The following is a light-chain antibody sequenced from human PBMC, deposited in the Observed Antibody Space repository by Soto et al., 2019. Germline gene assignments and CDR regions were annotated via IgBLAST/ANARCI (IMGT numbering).Light chain of an antibody. CDR3: MRGLQTRT. V-gene: IGKV2-28*01. CDR2: LGS. J-gene: IGKJ4*01. Sequence: DIVMTQSPLSLPVTPGEPASISCRSSQSLLHSNGYNYLDWYLQKPGQSPQLLIYLGSNRASGVPERFSGSGSGKDFTLKISRVEAEDVGVYYCMRGLQTRTFGGGTKVEIK. CDR1: QSLLHSNGYNY.